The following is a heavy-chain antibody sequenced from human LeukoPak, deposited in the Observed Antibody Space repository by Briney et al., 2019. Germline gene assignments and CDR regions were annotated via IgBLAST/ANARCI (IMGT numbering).Heavy chain of an antibody. Sequence: PSETLSLTCTVSGGSISSYYWTWIRQPPGKGLEWIGYIYYSGSTTYNPSLKSRVTISIDTSKNQFSLRLNSVTAADTAVYYCANYMIGQQLGLDSWGQGTLVTVSS. J-gene: IGHJ4*02. CDR3: ANYMIGQQLGLDS. CDR1: GGSISSYY. V-gene: IGHV4-59*08. D-gene: IGHD6-13*01. CDR2: IYYSGST.